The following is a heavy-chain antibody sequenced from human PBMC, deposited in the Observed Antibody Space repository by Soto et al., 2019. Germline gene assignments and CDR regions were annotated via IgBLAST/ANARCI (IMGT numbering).Heavy chain of an antibody. CDR2: ISKNADTT. J-gene: IGHJ4*02. Sequence: PCGSLRLSCAASGFTFTIYAMTWVRQAPGKGLEWVSAISKNADTTYYADSVKGRFTISRDNSKNTVYLQMNSLRVEDTAVYYCAKDQKGNWNYALLFDFWGQGSMVTVSA. D-gene: IGHD1-7*01. CDR1: GFTFTIYA. CDR3: AKDQKGNWNYALLFDF. V-gene: IGHV3-23*01.